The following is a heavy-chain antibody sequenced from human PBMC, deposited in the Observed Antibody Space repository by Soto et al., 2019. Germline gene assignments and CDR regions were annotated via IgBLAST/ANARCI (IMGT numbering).Heavy chain of an antibody. CDR2: IKQDGSEK. CDR1: GFTFSSYW. V-gene: IGHV3-7*05. J-gene: IGHJ4*02. D-gene: IGHD2-2*01. Sequence: GGSLRLFCAASGFTFSSYWMSWVRQAPGKGLEWVANIKQDGSEKYYVDSVKGRFTISRDNAKNSLYLQMNSLRAEDTAVYYCASLKGYCSSTSCYVSDYWGQGTLVTVSS. CDR3: ASLKGYCSSTSCYVSDY.